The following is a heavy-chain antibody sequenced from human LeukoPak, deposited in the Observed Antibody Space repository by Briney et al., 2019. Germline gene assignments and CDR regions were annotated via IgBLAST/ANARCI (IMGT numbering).Heavy chain of an antibody. Sequence: GGSLRLSREASGFTFSTHWMSWVRQAPGKELEWVANIKEDGRQKYYVDSVKGRFTISRDNARKSLYLQMNSLRAEDTAVYYCASGFLDDFWSGHFWGQGTLVTVSS. CDR3: ASGFLDDFWSGHF. D-gene: IGHD3-3*01. CDR1: GFTFSTHW. J-gene: IGHJ4*02. V-gene: IGHV3-7*01. CDR2: IKEDGRQK.